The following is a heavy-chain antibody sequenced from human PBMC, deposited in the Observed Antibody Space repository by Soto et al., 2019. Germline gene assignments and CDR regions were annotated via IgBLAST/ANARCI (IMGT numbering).Heavy chain of an antibody. CDR3: ARDTGGSYDY. V-gene: IGHV3-72*01. D-gene: IGHD1-26*01. J-gene: IGHJ4*02. Sequence: EGQLVQSGGGLVQPGGSLRRSCTASGFAFDDYYMDWVRQLPGKGLEWIGRTRDKANNYAAEYVASVKGRFTISRDASKDSMYLQMNTVKTEDTAVYYCARDTGGSYDYWGQGALVIVSS. CDR1: GFAFDDYY. CDR2: TRDKANNYAA.